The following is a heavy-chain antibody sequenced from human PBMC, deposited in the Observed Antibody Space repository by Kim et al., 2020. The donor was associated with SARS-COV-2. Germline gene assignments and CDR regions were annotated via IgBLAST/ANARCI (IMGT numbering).Heavy chain of an antibody. D-gene: IGHD3-9*01. CDR2: ISYDGSNK. J-gene: IGHJ4*01. CDR3: TRDGLRYFDWLLGDYFD. CDR1: GFTFSSYS. Sequence: GGSLRLSCAASGFTFSSYSMHWVRQAPGKGLEWVAVISYDGSNKYYADSVEGRFTISRDNSKNTQHLQKNSRRAEAAAEYYWTRDGLRYFDWLLGDYFD. V-gene: IGHV3-30*04.